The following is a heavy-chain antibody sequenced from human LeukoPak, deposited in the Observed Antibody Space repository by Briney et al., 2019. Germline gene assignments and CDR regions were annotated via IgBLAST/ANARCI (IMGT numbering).Heavy chain of an antibody. D-gene: IGHD2-15*01. CDR3: ARGIGWFEY. CDR1: GFTLSDSW. CDR2: INQNGGEK. Sequence: GGSLRLSCAASGFTLSDSWMTWVRQAPGKGLEWVANINQNGGEKEYVDSVKRRFTISRDNAKNSLFLQMNRLRAEDTAVYYCARGIGWFEYWGQGTLVTVSS. J-gene: IGHJ5*01. V-gene: IGHV3-7*05.